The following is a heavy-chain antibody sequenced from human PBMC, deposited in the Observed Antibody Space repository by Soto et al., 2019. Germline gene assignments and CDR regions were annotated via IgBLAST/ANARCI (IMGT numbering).Heavy chain of an antibody. CDR2: ISGSGGST. Sequence: PGGSLRLSCAASGFTFSSYAMSWVRQAPGKGLEWVSAISGSGGSTYYADSVKGRFTISRDNSKNTLYLQMNSLRAEDTAVYYCAKDFLSTIFGVVPTFDPWGQGTLVTVSS. V-gene: IGHV3-23*01. D-gene: IGHD3-3*01. J-gene: IGHJ5*02. CDR3: AKDFLSTIFGVVPTFDP. CDR1: GFTFSSYA.